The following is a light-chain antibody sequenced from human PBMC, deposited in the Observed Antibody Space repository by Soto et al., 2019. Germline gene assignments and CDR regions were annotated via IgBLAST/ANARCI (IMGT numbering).Light chain of an antibody. J-gene: IGLJ1*01. V-gene: IGLV2-14*01. CDR2: DVS. Sequence: QSALTQPASVSGSPGQSITISCTGTSSDIGGYNYVSWYQQHPGKAPKLIIYDVSNRPSGVSNRFSGSKSGNTASLTISGLQAEDEADYYCKSYTTSSTIVFGTGTKPTVL. CDR3: KSYTTSSTIV. CDR1: SSDIGGYNY.